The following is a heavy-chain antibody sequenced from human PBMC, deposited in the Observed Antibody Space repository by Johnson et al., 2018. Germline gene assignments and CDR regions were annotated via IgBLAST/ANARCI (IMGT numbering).Heavy chain of an antibody. CDR2: ISYDGSNK. CDR3: ARGAYSSGWYYGYYYYGMDV. Sequence: QVQLVQSGGGVVQXGRSLRLSCAASGFTFSAYGIHWVRQAPGKGLEWVAVISYDGSNKYYADSVKGRFTISRDNSKNTLYLQMNSLRAEDTAVYYCARGAYSSGWYYGYYYYGMDVWGQGTTVTVSS. D-gene: IGHD6-19*01. CDR1: GFTFSAYG. V-gene: IGHV3-30*03. J-gene: IGHJ6*02.